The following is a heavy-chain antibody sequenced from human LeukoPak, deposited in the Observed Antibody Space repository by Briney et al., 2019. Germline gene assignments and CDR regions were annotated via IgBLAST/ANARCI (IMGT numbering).Heavy chain of an antibody. D-gene: IGHD2-15*01. CDR3: ARDTGYCSGGSCYGALDY. J-gene: IGHJ4*02. Sequence: PGGSLRLSCAASGFTFSSYSMNWVRQAPGKGLEWVSSISSSSSYIYYADSVKGRFTISRDNAKNSLYLQMNSLRAEDTAVYYCARDTGYCSGGSCYGALDYWGQGTLVTASS. CDR2: ISSSSSYI. V-gene: IGHV3-21*01. CDR1: GFTFSSYS.